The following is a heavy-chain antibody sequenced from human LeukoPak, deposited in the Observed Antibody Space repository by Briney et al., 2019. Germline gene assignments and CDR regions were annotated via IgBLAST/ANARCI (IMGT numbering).Heavy chain of an antibody. J-gene: IGHJ4*02. D-gene: IGHD3-22*01. CDR3: AKGLYYYDSSGPPFDY. CDR2: ISYDGSNK. CDR1: GFTFSSYG. Sequence: GGSLRLSCAASGFTFSSYGMHWVRQAPGKGLEWVAVISYDGSNKYYADSVKGRFTISRDNSKNTLYLQMNSLRAEDTAVYYCAKGLYYYDSSGPPFDYWGQGTPVTVSS. V-gene: IGHV3-30*18.